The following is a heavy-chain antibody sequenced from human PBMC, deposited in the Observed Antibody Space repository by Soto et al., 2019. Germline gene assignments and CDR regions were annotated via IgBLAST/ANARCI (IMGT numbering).Heavy chain of an antibody. CDR3: ARRLEMATIFYYGMDV. D-gene: IGHD5-12*01. V-gene: IGHV3-48*03. J-gene: IGHJ6*02. CDR2: ISSSGSTI. Sequence: SXAACGFTLSSYEMNCVRQAPGKGLEWVSYISSSGSTIYYADSVKGRFTISRDNAKNSLYLQMNSLRAEDTAVYYCARRLEMATIFYYGMDVWGQGTTVTVSS. CDR1: GFTLSSYE.